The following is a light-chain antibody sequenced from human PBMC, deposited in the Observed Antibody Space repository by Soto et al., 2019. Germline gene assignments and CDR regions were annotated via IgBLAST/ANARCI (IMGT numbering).Light chain of an antibody. CDR1: QSVGSSY. V-gene: IGKV3-20*01. CDR2: GAS. Sequence: EIVLTQSPGTLSLSPGERATLSCRASQSVGSSYLAWYQQKPGQAPRLLIHGASSRATGIPDRFSGSGSGTDFSLTISRLEPEDFAVYYCQQSGRSVTFGGGTKVEIK. J-gene: IGKJ4*01. CDR3: QQSGRSVT.